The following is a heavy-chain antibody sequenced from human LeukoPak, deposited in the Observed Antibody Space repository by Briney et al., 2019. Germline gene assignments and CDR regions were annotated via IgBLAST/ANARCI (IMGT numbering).Heavy chain of an antibody. CDR2: INSDGSTT. V-gene: IGHV3-74*01. J-gene: IGHJ5*02. Sequence: GGSLRLSCSASGFTFSTFWMHWVRQAPGKGLVWASRINSDGSTTTYADSVRGRFTISRDNAKKTVYLQMNSLRAEDTAVYYCARGGFTFTGTYASWGQGTLVTVSS. CDR3: ARGGFTFTGTYAS. CDR1: GFTFSTFW. D-gene: IGHD1-26*01.